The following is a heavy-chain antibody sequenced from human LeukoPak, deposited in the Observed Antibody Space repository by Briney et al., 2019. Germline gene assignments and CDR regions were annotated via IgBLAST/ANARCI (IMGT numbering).Heavy chain of an antibody. Sequence: GGSLRLSCAASGFTVSSNYMSWVRQAPGKGLEWVSAISGSGGSTYYADSVKGRFTISRDNSKNTLYLQMNSLRAEDTAVYYCAKEPGSIAARPSDYWGQGTLVTVSS. V-gene: IGHV3-23*01. D-gene: IGHD6-6*01. CDR3: AKEPGSIAARPSDY. J-gene: IGHJ4*02. CDR1: GFTVSSNY. CDR2: ISGSGGST.